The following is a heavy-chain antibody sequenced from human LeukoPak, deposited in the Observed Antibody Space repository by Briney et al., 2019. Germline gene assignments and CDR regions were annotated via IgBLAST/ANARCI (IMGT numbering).Heavy chain of an antibody. CDR3: ARQGYDILTGYIDAFDI. J-gene: IGHJ3*02. Sequence: SETLSLTCTVSGGSISSYYWSWIRQPPGKGLVWIAYISYSGSTNYNPSLKSRVTISIDASKNQFSLKLRSVTAADTAIYYCARQGYDILTGYIDAFDIWGQGTMVTVSS. CDR1: GGSISSYY. D-gene: IGHD3-9*01. CDR2: ISYSGST. V-gene: IGHV4-59*08.